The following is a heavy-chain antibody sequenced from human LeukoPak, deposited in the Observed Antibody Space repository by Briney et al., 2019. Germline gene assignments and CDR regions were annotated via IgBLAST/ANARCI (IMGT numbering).Heavy chain of an antibody. CDR3: ARSRRSWLFFDAFDI. Sequence: ASVKLSCKASGYTFTSYGISWVRQAPGQGLEWMGWISAYNGNTNYAQKLQGRVTMTTDTSTSTAYMGLRSLRSDDTAVYYCARSRRSWLFFDAFDIWGQGTMVTVSS. CDR2: ISAYNGNT. J-gene: IGHJ3*02. V-gene: IGHV1-18*01. D-gene: IGHD6-13*01. CDR1: GYTFTSYG.